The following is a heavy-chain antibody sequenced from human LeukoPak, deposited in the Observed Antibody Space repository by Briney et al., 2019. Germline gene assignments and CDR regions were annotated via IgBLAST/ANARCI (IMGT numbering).Heavy chain of an antibody. Sequence: GSLRLSCAASGFTFSSYAMSWVRQAPGKGLEWVSAISGSGGSTYYTDSVKGRFTIPRDNSKNTLYLQMNSLRAEDTAVYYCAKATIAVAGEFDYWGQGTLVTVSS. CDR3: AKATIAVAGEFDY. J-gene: IGHJ4*02. D-gene: IGHD6-19*01. CDR1: GFTFSSYA. CDR2: ISGSGGST. V-gene: IGHV3-23*01.